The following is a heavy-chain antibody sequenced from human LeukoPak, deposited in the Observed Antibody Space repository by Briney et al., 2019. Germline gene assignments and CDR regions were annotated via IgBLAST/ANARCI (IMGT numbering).Heavy chain of an antibody. CDR2: IYSGGST. CDR3: ARVGPQKYFDY. Sequence: GGSLRLSCAASGFTVSSNYMSWVRQAPGKGLEWVSVIYSGGSTYYADSAKGRFTISRDNSMDKLYLQMNSLRAEDTAVYYCARVGPQKYFDYWGQGTLVTVSS. V-gene: IGHV3-66*01. CDR1: GFTVSSNY. J-gene: IGHJ4*02.